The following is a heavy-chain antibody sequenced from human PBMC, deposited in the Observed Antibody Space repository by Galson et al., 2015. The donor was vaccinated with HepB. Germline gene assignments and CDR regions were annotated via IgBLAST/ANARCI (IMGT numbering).Heavy chain of an antibody. V-gene: IGHV3-43*01. CDR3: AKDERVYGGMDV. CDR1: GFTFDDYT. D-gene: IGHD1-1*01. Sequence: SLRLSCAASGFTFDDYTMHWVRQAPGKGLEWVSLISWDGGSTYYADSVKGRFTISRDNSKNSLYLQMNSLRTEDTALYYCAKDERVYGGMDVWGQGTTVTVSS. CDR2: ISWDGGST. J-gene: IGHJ6*02.